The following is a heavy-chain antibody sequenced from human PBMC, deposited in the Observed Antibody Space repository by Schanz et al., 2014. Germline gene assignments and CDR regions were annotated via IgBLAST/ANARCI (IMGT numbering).Heavy chain of an antibody. Sequence: DVQLAESGGGLVQPGGSLRLSCAASGFTLSSYALSWVRQSPGKGLEWVSAINTADTTYYADSVKGRFTVSRDNSKNTLYLQMNSLRAEDTAVYYCARDRWDWNNAFDIWGQGTTVTVSS. CDR2: INTADTT. J-gene: IGHJ3*02. D-gene: IGHD1-1*01. CDR1: GFTLSSYA. CDR3: ARDRWDWNNAFDI. V-gene: IGHV3-23*04.